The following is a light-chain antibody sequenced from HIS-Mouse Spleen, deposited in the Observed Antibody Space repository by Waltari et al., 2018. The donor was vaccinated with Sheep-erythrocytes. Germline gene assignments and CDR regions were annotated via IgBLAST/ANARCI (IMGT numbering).Light chain of an antibody. Sequence: EIVLTQSPGTLSLSPGGRATFSCRASQSVSSSYVAWYQQKPGQAPRLLIYGASSRATGIPDRFSGSGSGTDFTLTISRLEPEDFAVYYCQQYGSSPTFGQGTKLEIK. CDR1: QSVSSSY. J-gene: IGKJ2*01. CDR3: QQYGSSPT. CDR2: GAS. V-gene: IGKV3-20*01.